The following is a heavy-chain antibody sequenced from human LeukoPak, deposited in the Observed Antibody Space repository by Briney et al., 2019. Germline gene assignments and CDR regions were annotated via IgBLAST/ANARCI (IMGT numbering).Heavy chain of an antibody. V-gene: IGHV5-51*01. Sequence: GESLKISCKGSEYRFTNYWIGWVRQMPGKGLEWMGIIYPADSDTRYSPSFQGQVTISADKSISTAYLQWSSLKASDTAMYYCATSVRSLYDYWGQGTLVTVSS. CDR1: EYRFTNYW. CDR2: IYPADSDT. CDR3: ATSVRSLYDY. D-gene: IGHD2-2*02. J-gene: IGHJ4*02.